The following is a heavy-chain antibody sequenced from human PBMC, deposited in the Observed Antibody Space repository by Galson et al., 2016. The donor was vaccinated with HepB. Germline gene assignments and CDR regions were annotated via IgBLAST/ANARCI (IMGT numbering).Heavy chain of an antibody. J-gene: IGHJ4*02. D-gene: IGHD5-12*01. V-gene: IGHV3-23*01. CDR2: IRGSGGSP. CDR3: AKAKDRGYDNGCLDY. CDR1: GFSFSNYA. Sequence: SLRLSCAASGFSFSNYAISWVRQTPGKGLEWVSDIRGSGGSPYYADSVLGRFAITRDNSKNTLYLQMNSLRAEDTALYYCAKAKDRGYDNGCLDYWGQGTLVTVAS.